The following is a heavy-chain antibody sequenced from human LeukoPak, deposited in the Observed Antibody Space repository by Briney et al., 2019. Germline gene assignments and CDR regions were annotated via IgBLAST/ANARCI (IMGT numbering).Heavy chain of an antibody. D-gene: IGHD6-13*01. Sequence: SETLSLTCTVSGGSISSSSYYWGWIRQPPGKGLEWIGSIYYSGSTYYNPPLKSRVTISVDTSKNQLSLKLSSVTAADTAVYYCARVAAGIGFFQYWGQGTLVTVSS. J-gene: IGHJ1*01. V-gene: IGHV4-39*07. CDR1: GGSISSSSYY. CDR2: IYYSGST. CDR3: ARVAAGIGFFQY.